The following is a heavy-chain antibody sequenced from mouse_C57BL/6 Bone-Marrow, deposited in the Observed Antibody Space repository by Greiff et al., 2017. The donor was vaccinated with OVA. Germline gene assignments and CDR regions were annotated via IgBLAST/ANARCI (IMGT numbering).Heavy chain of an antibody. Sequence: VQLQESGAELARPGASVKLSCKASGYTFTSYGISWVKQRTGQGLEWIGEIYPRSGNTYYNEKFKGKATLTADKSSSTEYMELRSLTSEDSAVYFCARCGYDRRDYYAMDYWGQGTSVTVSS. V-gene: IGHV1-81*01. CDR1: GYTFTSYG. D-gene: IGHD2-2*01. CDR3: ARCGYDRRDYYAMDY. J-gene: IGHJ4*01. CDR2: IYPRSGNT.